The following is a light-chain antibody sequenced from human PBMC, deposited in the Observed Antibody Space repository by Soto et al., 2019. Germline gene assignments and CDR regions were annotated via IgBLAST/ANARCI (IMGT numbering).Light chain of an antibody. J-gene: IGKJ1*01. CDR1: QSFCSSY. CDR2: GGS. V-gene: IGKV3-20*01. CDR3: QQYGGSSTWT. Sequence: EIVLTQSPDNLSLSPGEISTLSCRAIQSFCSSYLAWYQQKPGQAPRLLISGGSSRAIGIPERFIGSGSGTDFTLTISRLEPEDFAVYYCQQYGGSSTWTFGQGTKVESK.